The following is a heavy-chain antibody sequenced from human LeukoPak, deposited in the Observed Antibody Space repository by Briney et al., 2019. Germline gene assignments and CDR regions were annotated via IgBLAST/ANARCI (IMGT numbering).Heavy chain of an antibody. V-gene: IGHV1-69*05. CDR1: GGTFSSYA. Sequence: SVKVSCKASGGTFSSYAISWVRQAPGQGLEWMGGIIPIFGTANYAQKFQGRVTITTDESTSTAYMELSSLRSEDTAVYYCARDPGGYCSSTSCYDDAFDIWGQGTMVTVSS. D-gene: IGHD2-2*01. J-gene: IGHJ3*02. CDR2: IIPIFGTA. CDR3: ARDPGGYCSSTSCYDDAFDI.